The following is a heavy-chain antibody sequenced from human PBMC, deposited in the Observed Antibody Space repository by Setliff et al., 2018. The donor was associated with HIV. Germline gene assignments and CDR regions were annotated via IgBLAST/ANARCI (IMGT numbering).Heavy chain of an antibody. Sequence: GGSLRLSCTASGFIFSSYWMSWVRQAPGKGLEWVASIKQGGSEKYYVDSVKGRFTMSRDNAKNSLFLQMHSLRAEDTAVYYCARDRRGYQYESSGYPGFDPWGQGTLVTVSS. CDR3: ARDRRGYQYESSGYPGFDP. V-gene: IGHV3-7*01. CDR1: GFIFSSYW. CDR2: IKQGGSEK. D-gene: IGHD3-22*01. J-gene: IGHJ5*02.